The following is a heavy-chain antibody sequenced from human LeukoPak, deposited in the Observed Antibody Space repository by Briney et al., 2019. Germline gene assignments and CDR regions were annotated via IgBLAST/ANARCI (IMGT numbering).Heavy chain of an antibody. D-gene: IGHD4-17*01. CDR2: IYTSGST. J-gene: IGHJ6*02. CDR3: ARVRGMTTVTLYYSYGMDV. CDR1: GGSISSYY. V-gene: IGHV4-4*07. Sequence: KPSETLSLTCTVSGGSISSYYCSWIRQPAGKGLEWIGRIYTSGSTNYNPSLKSRVTMSVDTSKNQFSLKLSSVTAADTAVYYCARVRGMTTVTLYYSYGMDVWGQGTTVTVSS.